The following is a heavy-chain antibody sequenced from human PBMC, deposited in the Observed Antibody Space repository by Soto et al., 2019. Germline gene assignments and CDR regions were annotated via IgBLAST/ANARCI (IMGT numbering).Heavy chain of an antibody. CDR1: GFGFNGYD. CDR3: ARGGDRFDGMDV. Sequence: GGSLRLSCAASGFGFNGYDMHWVLQAPGKNLEWVAAISTAGDTYYLGSVKGRFTISREDAKNSLSLQMNSLRVGDTAVYYCARGGDRFDGMDVWGQGTTVTVSS. CDR2: ISTAGDT. D-gene: IGHD3-16*01. V-gene: IGHV3-13*01. J-gene: IGHJ6*02.